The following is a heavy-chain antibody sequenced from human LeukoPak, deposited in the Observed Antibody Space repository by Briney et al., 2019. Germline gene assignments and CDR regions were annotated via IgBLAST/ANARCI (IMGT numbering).Heavy chain of an antibody. Sequence: GGSLRLSCAASGFTVSSNYMSWVRQAPGKGLEGVGRIKSKTDGGTTDYAAPVKGRFTISRDDSKNTLYLQMNSLKTEDTAVYYCTSRGWKRDWGQGTLVTVSS. D-gene: IGHD6-19*01. CDR3: TSRGWKRD. V-gene: IGHV3-15*01. CDR2: IKSKTDGGTT. J-gene: IGHJ4*02. CDR1: GFTVSSNY.